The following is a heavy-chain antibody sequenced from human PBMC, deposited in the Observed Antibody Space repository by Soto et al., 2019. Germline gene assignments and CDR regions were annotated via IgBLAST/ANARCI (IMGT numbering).Heavy chain of an antibody. Sequence: SETLSLTCTVSGGSISSSSYYWGWIRQPPGKGLEWIGSIYYSGSTYYNPSLKSRVTISVDTSKNQFSLKLSSVTAADTAVYYCGNAKHVDTGMVRWIYYHYYRQGVWGQGTTVTVSS. D-gene: IGHD5-18*01. CDR1: GGSISSSSYY. V-gene: IGHV4-39*01. J-gene: IGHJ6*02. CDR3: GNAKHVDTGMVRWIYYHYYRQGV. CDR2: IYYSGST.